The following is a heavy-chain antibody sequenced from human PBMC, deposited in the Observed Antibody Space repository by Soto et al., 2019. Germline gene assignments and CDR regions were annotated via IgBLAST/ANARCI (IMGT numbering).Heavy chain of an antibody. CDR2: ISYDGSNK. J-gene: IGHJ4*02. CDR3: AKDRRRITMIVVDTIDY. D-gene: IGHD3-22*01. V-gene: IGHV3-30*18. CDR1: GFTFSSYG. Sequence: GGSLRLSCAASGFTFSSYGMHWVRQAPGKGLEWVAVISYDGSNKYYADSVKGRFTISRDNSKNTLYLQMNSLRAEDTAVYYCAKDRRRITMIVVDTIDYWGQGTLVTVSS.